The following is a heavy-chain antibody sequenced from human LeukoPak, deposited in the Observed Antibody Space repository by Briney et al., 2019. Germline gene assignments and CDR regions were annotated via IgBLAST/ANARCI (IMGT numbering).Heavy chain of an antibody. CDR2: ISYDGSNK. CDR3: ARDWESYFDY. D-gene: IGHD3-16*01. CDR1: GFTFSSYA. J-gene: IGHJ4*02. V-gene: IGHV3-30*04. Sequence: GRSLRLSCAAPGFTFSSYAMHWVRQAPGKGLEWVAVISYDGSNKYYADSVKGRFTISRDNSKNTLYLQMNSLRAEDTAVYYCARDWESYFDYWGQGTLVTVSS.